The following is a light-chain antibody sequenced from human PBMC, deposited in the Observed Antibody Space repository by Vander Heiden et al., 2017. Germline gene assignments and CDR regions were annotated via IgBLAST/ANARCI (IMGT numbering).Light chain of an antibody. CDR1: ESVSSN. V-gene: IGKV3-15*01. CDR3: HQYNNWPPNLA. CDR2: DAS. J-gene: IGKJ4*01. Sequence: EIVMTQSPATLSVSPGERATLSCRASESVSSNLAWYQQRPGQAPRLLIFDASTRASGVPARFSGSGSGTEFTLTISRLESEDFAVYYCHQYNNWPPNLAFGGGFKVDLK.